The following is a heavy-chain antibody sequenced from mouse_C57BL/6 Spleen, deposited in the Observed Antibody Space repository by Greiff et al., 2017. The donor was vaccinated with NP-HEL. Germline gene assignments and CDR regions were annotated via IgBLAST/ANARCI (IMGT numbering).Heavy chain of an antibody. CDR3: TRAGGGNYEDDMDY. CDR1: GFTFSSYA. J-gene: IGHJ4*01. D-gene: IGHD2-1*01. Sequence: DVMLVESGEGLVKPGGSLKLSCAASGFTFSSYAMSWVRQTPEKRLEWVAYISSGGDYIYYADTVKGRFTISRDNARNTLYLQMSSRKSEDTAMYDCTRAGGGNYEDDMDYWGQGTSVTVSS. CDR2: ISSGGDYI. V-gene: IGHV5-9-1*02.